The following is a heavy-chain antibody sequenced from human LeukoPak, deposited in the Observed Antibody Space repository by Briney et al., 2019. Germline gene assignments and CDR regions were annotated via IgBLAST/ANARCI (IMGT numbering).Heavy chain of an antibody. J-gene: IGHJ4*02. Sequence: LPGGSLRLSCAASGFTFSSYGMHWVRQAPGKGLEWVAFIRYDGSNKYYADSVKGRFTISRDNSKNTLYLQMNSLRAEDTAVYYCARQTYDYVWGFNDPDYWGQGTLVTVSS. D-gene: IGHD3-16*01. CDR1: GFTFSSYG. CDR2: IRYDGSNK. V-gene: IGHV3-30*02. CDR3: ARQTYDYVWGFNDPDY.